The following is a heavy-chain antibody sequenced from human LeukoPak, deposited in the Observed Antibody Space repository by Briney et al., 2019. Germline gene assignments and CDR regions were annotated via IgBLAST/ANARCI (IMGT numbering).Heavy chain of an antibody. J-gene: IGHJ4*02. D-gene: IGHD1-1*01. CDR1: GYSFTGCY. Sequence: GASVKVSCKASGYSFTGCYIHWVRQAPGQGLEWVGWINPNSGGTNFAQKFQGRVTMTRDTSISTAYMEMSRLRSDDTAVFYCARHGVGTLDYWGQGTLVTVSS. V-gene: IGHV1-2*02. CDR3: ARHGVGTLDY. CDR2: INPNSGGT.